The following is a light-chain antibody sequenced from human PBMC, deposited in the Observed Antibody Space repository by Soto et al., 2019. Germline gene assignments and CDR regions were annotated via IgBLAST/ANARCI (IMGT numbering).Light chain of an antibody. Sequence: EIVLTQSPGTLSLSPGERATLSCRASQTISSNYLAWYQQKPGQAPRLLIYGASSRATGIPERFSGSASGTDFTLTISRLEPEDFAVYYCQQYGSSPPLTFGGGTTVEIK. J-gene: IGKJ4*01. V-gene: IGKV3-20*01. CDR1: QTISSNY. CDR3: QQYGSSPPLT. CDR2: GAS.